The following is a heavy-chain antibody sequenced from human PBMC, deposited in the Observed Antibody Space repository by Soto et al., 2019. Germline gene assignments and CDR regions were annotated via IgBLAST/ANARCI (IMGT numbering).Heavy chain of an antibody. D-gene: IGHD2-15*01. Sequence: QLQLQESGPGLVKPSETLSLTCTVSGGSISSSSYYWGWIRQPPGKGLEWIGSIYYSGSTYYNPSLKSRVTISVDTSKNQFSLKLSSVTAADTAVYYCARPSWWRGFDPWGQGTLVTVSS. CDR3: ARPSWWRGFDP. V-gene: IGHV4-39*01. CDR1: GGSISSSSYY. CDR2: IYYSGST. J-gene: IGHJ5*02.